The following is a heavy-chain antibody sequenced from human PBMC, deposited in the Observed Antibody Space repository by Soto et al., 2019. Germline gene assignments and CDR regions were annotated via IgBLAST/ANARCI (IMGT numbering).Heavy chain of an antibody. J-gene: IGHJ6*02. CDR2: ISAYNGNT. Sequence: RASVKVSWKASGYTFTSYGISWVRQAPGQGLEWIGWISAYNGNTNYAQKLQGRVTMTTDTSTSTAYMELRSLRSDDTAVYYCARSGDYCSSTSCPSNYYYYYGMDVWGQGTTVTVSS. CDR1: GYTFTSYG. D-gene: IGHD2-2*01. CDR3: ARSGDYCSSTSCPSNYYYYYGMDV. V-gene: IGHV1-18*01.